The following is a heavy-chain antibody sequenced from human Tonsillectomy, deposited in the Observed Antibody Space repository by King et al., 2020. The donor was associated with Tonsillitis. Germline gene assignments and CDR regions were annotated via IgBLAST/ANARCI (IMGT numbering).Heavy chain of an antibody. V-gene: IGHV3-64D*06. CDR2: ISTNGGST. CDR3: VKLMYYYYGSGSYSAPY. Sequence: VQLVESGGGLVQPGGSLRLSCSASGFTFSSYAMHWVRQAPGKGLEYVSAISTNGGSTYYADSVKGRFTISRDNPKNTLYLQMSSLRAADTAVYYCVKLMYYYYGSGSYSAPYWDQGTLVTVSS. D-gene: IGHD3-10*01. J-gene: IGHJ4*02. CDR1: GFTFSSYA.